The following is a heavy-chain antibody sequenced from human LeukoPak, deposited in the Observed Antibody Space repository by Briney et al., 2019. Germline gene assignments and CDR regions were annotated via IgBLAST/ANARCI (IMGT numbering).Heavy chain of an antibody. CDR1: GGSISSSIYY. J-gene: IGHJ3*02. CDR3: ARRFGTTTVAYDAFDI. D-gene: IGHD4-23*01. Sequence: SETLSLTCTVSGGSISSSIYYWGWIRQPPGKGLEWIGSIYYSGSTYYKPSLKSRVTISVDTSKNQFSLKLSSVTAADTAVYYCARRFGTTTVAYDAFDIWGQGTMVTVSS. CDR2: IYYSGST. V-gene: IGHV4-39*01.